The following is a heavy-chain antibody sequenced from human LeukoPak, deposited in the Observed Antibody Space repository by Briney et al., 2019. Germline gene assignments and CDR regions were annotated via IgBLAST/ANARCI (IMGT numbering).Heavy chain of an antibody. Sequence: ASVKVSCKASGGTFSSYAISWVRQAPGQGLEWMGWIIPIFGTANYAQKFQGRVTITADESTSTAYMELSSLRSEDTAVYYCAREDTLYYYGSGSYQFDYWGQGTLVTVSS. V-gene: IGHV1-69*13. CDR2: IIPIFGTA. CDR3: AREDTLYYYGSGSYQFDY. D-gene: IGHD3-10*01. J-gene: IGHJ4*02. CDR1: GGTFSSYA.